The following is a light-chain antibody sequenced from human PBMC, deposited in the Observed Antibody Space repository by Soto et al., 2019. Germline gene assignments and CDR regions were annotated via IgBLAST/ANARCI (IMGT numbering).Light chain of an antibody. J-gene: IGLJ1*01. Sequence: QSVLTQSPSASGSPGQSVTISCTGTSSDIGGYNSVSWYQQHPGKAPKVMIYDVSKRPSGVPDRFPGSKSGNTASLTVSALQAEDEADYYCSSYTDRNNVVFGTGTKVTVL. CDR1: SSDIGGYNS. V-gene: IGLV2-8*01. CDR3: SSYTDRNNVV. CDR2: DVS.